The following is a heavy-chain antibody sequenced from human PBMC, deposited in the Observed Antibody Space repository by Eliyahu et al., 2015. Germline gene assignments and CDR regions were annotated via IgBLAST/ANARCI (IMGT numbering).Heavy chain of an antibody. D-gene: IGHD4-17*01. Sequence: QVQLQQWGAGLLKPSETLSLTCAVYGGSFSDYYWSWIRQPPGKGLEWIGEINHNGITNYQPSLKSRVIISVDTSKNQFSLNLSSVTAADTAVYYCARGGDYFRDYWGQGTLVTVSS. CDR3: ARGGDYFRDY. J-gene: IGHJ4*02. V-gene: IGHV4-34*01. CDR1: GGSFSDYY. CDR2: INHNGIT.